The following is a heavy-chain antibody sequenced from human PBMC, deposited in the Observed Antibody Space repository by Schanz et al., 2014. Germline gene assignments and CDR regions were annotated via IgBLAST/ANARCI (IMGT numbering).Heavy chain of an antibody. D-gene: IGHD6-19*01. Sequence: QVQLIQSGAEVKKPGASVKVSCTASGYTFTSYDINWVRQAPGQGLEWLGRIMPLRGIGNNAWKFQDRLTITADKSMNITYMELSSLGTEDTAVYYCTRLRRADPNGFDVWGQGTTVTVSS. CDR1: GYTFTSYD. J-gene: IGHJ6*02. V-gene: IGHV1-69*09. CDR2: IMPLRGIG. CDR3: TRLRRADPNGFDV.